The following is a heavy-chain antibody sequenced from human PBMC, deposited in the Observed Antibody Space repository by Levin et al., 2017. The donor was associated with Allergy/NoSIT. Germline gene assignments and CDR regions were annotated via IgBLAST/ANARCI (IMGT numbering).Heavy chain of an antibody. V-gene: IGHV3-48*02. CDR1: GFTFSAYS. Sequence: GGSLRLSCAASGFTFSAYSINWVRQAPGKGLEWVSHIDGRSSTIYYADSVKGRFTISRDYAKNSVYLQMNSLRDEDTAVYYCARMHNVDSSGYRAFLFWGQGTLVTVSP. J-gene: IGHJ4*02. CDR2: IDGRSSTI. D-gene: IGHD3-22*01. CDR3: ARMHNVDSSGYRAFLF.